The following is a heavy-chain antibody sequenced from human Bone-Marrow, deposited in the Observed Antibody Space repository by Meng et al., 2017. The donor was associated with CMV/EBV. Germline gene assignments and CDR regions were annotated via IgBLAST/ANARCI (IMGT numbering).Heavy chain of an antibody. J-gene: IGHJ4*02. Sequence: ASVKVSCKASGYTFTGYYMHWVRQAPGQGLEWMGWINPNSGGTNYAQKFQGRVTMTRDTSISTAYMELSRLRSDDTAVYSCARGHVSGGSGYASSEVGDYWGQGTLVTVSS. CDR2: INPNSGGT. D-gene: IGHD5-12*01. CDR3: ARGHVSGGSGYASSEVGDY. V-gene: IGHV1-2*02. CDR1: GYTFTGYY.